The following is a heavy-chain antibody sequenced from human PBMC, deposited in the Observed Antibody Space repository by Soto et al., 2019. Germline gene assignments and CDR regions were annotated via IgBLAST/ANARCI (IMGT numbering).Heavy chain of an antibody. CDR3: ARTARYYYYMDV. Sequence: ASVKVSCKASGYTFTSYAMHWVRQAPGQRLEWMGWINAGNGNTKYSQKFQGRVTITRDTSASTAYMELSSLRSEDTAVYYCARTARYYYYMDVWGKGTTVTVSS. CDR1: GYTFTSYA. V-gene: IGHV1-3*01. J-gene: IGHJ6*03. CDR2: INAGNGNT.